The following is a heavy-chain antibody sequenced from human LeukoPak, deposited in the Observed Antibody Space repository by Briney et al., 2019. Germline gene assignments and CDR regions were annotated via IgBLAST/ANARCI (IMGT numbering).Heavy chain of an antibody. CDR3: ARTRRGWYSGSYYPWFDP. CDR1: GGSIRSSYYY. Sequence: SETLSLTCTVSGGSIRSSYYYWGWIRQPPGKGLEWIGEINHSGSTNYNPSLKSRVTISVDTSKNQFSLKLSSVTAADTAVYYCARTRRGWYSGSYYPWFDPWGQGTLVTVSS. D-gene: IGHD1-26*01. CDR2: INHSGST. J-gene: IGHJ5*02. V-gene: IGHV4-39*07.